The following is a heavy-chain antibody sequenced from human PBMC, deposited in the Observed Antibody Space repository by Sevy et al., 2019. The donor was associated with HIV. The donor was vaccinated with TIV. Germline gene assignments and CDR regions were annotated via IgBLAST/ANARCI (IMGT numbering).Heavy chain of an antibody. CDR2: IRYDGSDK. Sequence: GGSLRLSCAASGFTFSNYGMHWVRQVPGKGLEWVTFIRYDGSDKYYAASVKGRFTISRGDSKNTLYLQMDSLRPEDTAIYYCAKDLAGPGRRYFDSWGQGTLVTVSS. J-gene: IGHJ4*02. CDR1: GFTFSNYG. V-gene: IGHV3-30*02. D-gene: IGHD6-13*01. CDR3: AKDLAGPGRRYFDS.